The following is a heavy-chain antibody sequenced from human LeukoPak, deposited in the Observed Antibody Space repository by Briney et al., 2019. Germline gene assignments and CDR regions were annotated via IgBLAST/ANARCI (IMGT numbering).Heavy chain of an antibody. Sequence: GGSLRLSCAASGFTFRNNWMSWVRQAPGKGLEWVANIKQDGSDKNYVDSVKGRFTISRDNAKNSLSLQMNSLRAEDTAVYYCARETPDSSGWDWGQGTLVTVSS. CDR2: IKQDGSDK. D-gene: IGHD6-19*01. CDR3: ARETPDSSGWD. J-gene: IGHJ4*02. V-gene: IGHV3-7*01. CDR1: GFTFRNNW.